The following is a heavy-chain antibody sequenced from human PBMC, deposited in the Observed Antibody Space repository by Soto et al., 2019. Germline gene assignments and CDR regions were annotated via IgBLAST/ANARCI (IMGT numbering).Heavy chain of an antibody. Sequence: SETLSLTCAVYGGSFSGYYWSWIRQPPGKGLEWIGEINHSGSTNYNPSLKSRVTISVGTSKNQFSLKLSSVTAADTAVYYCARGRRQWLVLGASRYYYYGTDVWGQGTTVPVSS. CDR1: GGSFSGYY. J-gene: IGHJ6*02. V-gene: IGHV4-34*01. CDR3: ARGRRQWLVLGASRYYYYGTDV. CDR2: INHSGST. D-gene: IGHD6-19*01.